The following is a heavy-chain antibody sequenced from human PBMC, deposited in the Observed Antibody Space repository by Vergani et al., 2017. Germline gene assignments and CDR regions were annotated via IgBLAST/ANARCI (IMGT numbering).Heavy chain of an antibody. D-gene: IGHD6-19*01. CDR2: IGTAGDT. V-gene: IGHV3-13*04. CDR1: GFTVSSYD. Sequence: EVQLVESGGGLVQPGGSLRLSCAASGFTVSSYDMHWVRQATGTGLEWVSAIGTAGDTYYPGSVKGRFTISRENAKNSLYLLMNSLRAGDTAVYYCARGGVAGTFDYWGQGTLVTVSS. CDR3: ARGGVAGTFDY. J-gene: IGHJ4*02.